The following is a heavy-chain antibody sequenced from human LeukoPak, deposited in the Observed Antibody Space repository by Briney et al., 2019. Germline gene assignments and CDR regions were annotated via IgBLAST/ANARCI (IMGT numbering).Heavy chain of an antibody. CDR3: AKDLERQLLYYYYYGMDV. D-gene: IGHD1-1*01. J-gene: IGHJ6*02. CDR2: ISYDGGNK. V-gene: IGHV3-30*18. CDR1: GFTFSSYG. Sequence: GGSLRLSCAASGFTFSSYGMHWVRQAPGKGLEWVAVISYDGGNKYYADSVKGRFAISRDNSKNTLYLQMNSLRAEDTAVYYCAKDLERQLLYYYYYGMDVWGQGTTVTVSS.